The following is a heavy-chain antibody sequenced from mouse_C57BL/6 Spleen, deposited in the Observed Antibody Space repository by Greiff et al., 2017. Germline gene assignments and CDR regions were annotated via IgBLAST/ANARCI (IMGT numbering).Heavy chain of an antibody. CDR3: ASPLYYDYARCAY. J-gene: IGHJ3*01. CDR2: IWSGGST. Sequence: QVQLQQSGPGLVQPSQSLSITCTVSGFSFTSYGVHWVRQSPGKGLEWLGVIWSGGSTDYNAAFISRLSIIKDNSKSQVFFKMNSLQADDTAIYYCASPLYYDYARCAYWGQGTLVTVSA. D-gene: IGHD2-4*01. CDR1: GFSFTSYG. V-gene: IGHV2-2*01.